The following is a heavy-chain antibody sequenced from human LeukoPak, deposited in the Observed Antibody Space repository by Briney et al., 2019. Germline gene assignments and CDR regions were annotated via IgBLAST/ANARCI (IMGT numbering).Heavy chain of an antibody. Sequence: PSETLSLTCAVSGGAISSSNWWSWVRQPPGKGLEWIGEIYHSGSTNYNPSLKSRVTISVDKSKNQFSLKLSSVTAADTAVYYCAREARIQLWLPWFDPWGQGTLVTVSS. V-gene: IGHV4-4*02. CDR2: IYHSGST. CDR3: AREARIQLWLPWFDP. D-gene: IGHD5-18*01. CDR1: GGAISSSNW. J-gene: IGHJ5*02.